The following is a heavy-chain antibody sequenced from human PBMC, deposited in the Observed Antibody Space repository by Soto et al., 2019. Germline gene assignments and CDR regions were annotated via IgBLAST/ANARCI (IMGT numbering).Heavy chain of an antibody. CDR3: GKVLVGATGHTDSDS. J-gene: IGHJ4*02. D-gene: IGHD2-15*01. Sequence: SETLSLTCTVSGGSIYRSGYYWGWIRQPPGRGLEWIGNIDYNGVTYSNPSLKSRVTISRDTSKNQFSLKLTSVTAADTALYYCGKVLVGATGHTDSDSWGPGTLATVSS. V-gene: IGHV4-39*01. CDR2: IDYNGVT. CDR1: GGSIYRSGYY.